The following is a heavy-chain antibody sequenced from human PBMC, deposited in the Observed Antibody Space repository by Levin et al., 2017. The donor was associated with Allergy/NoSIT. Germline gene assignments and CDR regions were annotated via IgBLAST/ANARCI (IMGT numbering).Heavy chain of an antibody. D-gene: IGHD3-10*01. CDR3: ARGRSRLVVVRPRSPFDY. J-gene: IGHJ4*02. Sequence: TSETLSLTCAVYGGSFSGYYWSWIRQPPGKGLEWIGEINHSGSTNYNPSLKSRVTISVDTSKNQFSLKLSSVTAADTAVYYCARGRSRLVVVRPRSPFDYWGQGTLVTVSS. CDR1: GGSFSGYY. V-gene: IGHV4-34*01. CDR2: INHSGST.